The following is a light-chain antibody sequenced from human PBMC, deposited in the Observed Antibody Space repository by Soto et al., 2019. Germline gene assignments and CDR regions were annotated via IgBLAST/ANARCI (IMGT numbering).Light chain of an antibody. CDR3: QQSSSTPQT. Sequence: DIQMTQSPSSLSASVGDRVTITCRASQSISNYLSWYQQKPGKAPKLLINAASTLQSGVPSRFSGSWSGTDFTLAISSLQPEDFATYYCQQSSSTPQTFGGGTKVDIK. J-gene: IGKJ4*01. V-gene: IGKV1-39*01. CDR2: AAS. CDR1: QSISNY.